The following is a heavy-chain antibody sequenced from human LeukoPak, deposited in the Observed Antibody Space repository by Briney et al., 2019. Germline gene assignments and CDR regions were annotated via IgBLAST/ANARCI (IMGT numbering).Heavy chain of an antibody. D-gene: IGHD5-18*01. CDR2: ISGSGGST. J-gene: IGHJ4*02. Sequence: PGGSLRLSCAASGFTFSTYAMTWVRQAPGKGLEWVSAISGSGGSTYYADFVKGRFTVSTDDSKNTLYLQMNSLRAEDTALYYCAKDYTWIQLWHYNWGQGTLVTVSS. CDR3: AKDYTWIQLWHYN. V-gene: IGHV3-23*01. CDR1: GFTFSTYA.